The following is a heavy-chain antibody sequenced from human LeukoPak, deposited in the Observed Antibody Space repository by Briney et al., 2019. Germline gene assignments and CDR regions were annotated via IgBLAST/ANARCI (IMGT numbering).Heavy chain of an antibody. Sequence: ASVKVSCKASGYTCTSYYMHWVRQAPGQRLEWMGWINAGNGNTKYSQKFQGRVTITRDTSASTAYMELSSLRSEDTAVYYCARDLKRGVPAAIGRVGYWGQGTLVTVSS. D-gene: IGHD2-2*01. J-gene: IGHJ4*02. CDR1: GYTCTSYY. CDR2: INAGNGNT. V-gene: IGHV1-3*01. CDR3: ARDLKRGVPAAIGRVGY.